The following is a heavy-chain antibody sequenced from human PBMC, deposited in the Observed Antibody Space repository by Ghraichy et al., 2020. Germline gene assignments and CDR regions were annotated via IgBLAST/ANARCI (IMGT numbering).Heavy chain of an antibody. V-gene: IGHV3-21*01. CDR2: ISSSSSYI. Sequence: GGSLRLSCAASGFTFSSYSMSWVRQAPGKGLEWVSSISSSSSYIYYADSVKGRFTISRDNAKNSLYLQMNSLRAEDTAVYYCARLDSSWYSVDAFANWGQGTLRTFSS. D-gene: IGHD6-13*01. CDR3: ARLDSSWYSVDAFAN. CDR1: GFTFSSYS. J-gene: IGHJ3*02.